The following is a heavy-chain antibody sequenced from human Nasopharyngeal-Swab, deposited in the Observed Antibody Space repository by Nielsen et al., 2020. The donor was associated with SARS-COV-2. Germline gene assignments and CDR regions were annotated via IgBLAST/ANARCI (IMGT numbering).Heavy chain of an antibody. CDR3: ARDGSGIAVAGTRFDP. CDR2: INAGNGNT. V-gene: IGHV1-3*01. D-gene: IGHD6-19*01. CDR1: GYTFTSYA. J-gene: IGHJ5*02. Sequence: VKVSCKASGYTFTSYAMHWVRQAPGQRLEWMGWINAGNGNTKYSQKFQGRVTITRDTSASTAYMELSSLRSEDTAVYYCARDGSGIAVAGTRFDPWGQGTLVTVSS.